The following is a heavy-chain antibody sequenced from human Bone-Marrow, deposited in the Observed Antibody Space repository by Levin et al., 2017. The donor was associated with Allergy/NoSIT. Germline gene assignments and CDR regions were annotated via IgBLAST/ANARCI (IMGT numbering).Heavy chain of an antibody. CDR3: AKATLRYFDL. D-gene: IGHD2-15*01. Sequence: GGSLRLSCAASGFTFDDYAMHWVRQAPGKGLEWVSGISWNSGSIGYADSVKGRFTISRDNAKNSLYLQMNSLRAEDTALYYCAKATLRYFDLWGRGTLVTVSS. J-gene: IGHJ2*01. CDR2: ISWNSGSI. CDR1: GFTFDDYA. V-gene: IGHV3-9*01.